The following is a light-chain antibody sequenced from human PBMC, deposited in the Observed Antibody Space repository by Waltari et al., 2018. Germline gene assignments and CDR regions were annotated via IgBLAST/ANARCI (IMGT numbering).Light chain of an antibody. CDR2: EVK. CDR1: STDVGYSNY. V-gene: IGLV2-14*01. Sequence: QSALPQPASVSGSPGQSITISCTGTSTDVGYSNYVSWYQQFPGKVPIVLISEVKIRPSGVSNRFSASKSGNTASLTISGLQSEDEADYYCAAHTSRGTWVFGGGTKVTVL. J-gene: IGLJ3*02. CDR3: AAHTSRGTWV.